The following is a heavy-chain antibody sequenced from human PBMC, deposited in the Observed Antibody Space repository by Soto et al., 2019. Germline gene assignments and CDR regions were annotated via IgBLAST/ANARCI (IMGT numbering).Heavy chain of an antibody. D-gene: IGHD3-3*02. CDR3: STLTIFGVAHQVDY. Sequence: QVQLVQSGTEVKKPGASVKVSCETTGYTFTGYYMHWVRQAPGQGLEWMGWINPDTGATNYAQKFQGRVSMTRDTSISTAYLEVTRLGSDDTAIYYCSTLTIFGVAHQVDYWGQGTLVTVSS. V-gene: IGHV1-2*02. CDR1: GYTFTGYY. CDR2: INPDTGAT. J-gene: IGHJ4*02.